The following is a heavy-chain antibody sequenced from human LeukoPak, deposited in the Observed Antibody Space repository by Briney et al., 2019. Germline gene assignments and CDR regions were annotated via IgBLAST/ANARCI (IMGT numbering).Heavy chain of an antibody. CDR2: ISYDGSNK. Sequence: GGSLRLSCAASGFTFSSYAMHWVRQAPGKGLEWVAVISYDGSNKYYADSVKGRFTISRDNSKNTLYLQMNSLRAEDTAVYYCARDRGFGELFFYFDYWGQGTLVTVSS. J-gene: IGHJ4*02. CDR1: GFTFSSYA. V-gene: IGHV3-30-3*01. CDR3: ARDRGFGELFFYFDY. D-gene: IGHD3-10*01.